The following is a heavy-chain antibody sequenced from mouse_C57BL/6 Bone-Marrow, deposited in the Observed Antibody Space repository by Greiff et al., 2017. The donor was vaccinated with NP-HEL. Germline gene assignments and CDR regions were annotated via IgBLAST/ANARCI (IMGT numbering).Heavy chain of an antibody. Sequence: EVQLQQSGTVLARPGASVKMSCKTSGYTFTSYWMHWVKQRPGQGLEWIGAIYPGNSDTSYNQKFKGKAKLTAVTSASTAYMELSSLTNEDSAVYYCTRGVSTGTDYFDYWGQGTTLTVSS. CDR3: TRGVSTGTDYFDY. CDR2: IYPGNSDT. V-gene: IGHV1-5*01. J-gene: IGHJ2*01. CDR1: GYTFTSYW. D-gene: IGHD4-1*01.